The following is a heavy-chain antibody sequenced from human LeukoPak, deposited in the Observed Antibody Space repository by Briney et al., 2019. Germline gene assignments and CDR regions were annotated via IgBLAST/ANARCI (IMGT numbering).Heavy chain of an antibody. CDR3: ASETNCGGDCPTDY. CDR2: IYHSGST. CDR1: GYSISSGYY. Sequence: PSETLSLTCTVSGYSISSGYYWGWIRQPPGKGLEWIGSIYHSGSTYYNPSLKSRVTISVDTSKNQFSLKLSSVTAADTAVYYCASETNCGGDCPTDYWGQGTLVTVSS. V-gene: IGHV4-38-2*02. J-gene: IGHJ4*02. D-gene: IGHD2-21*02.